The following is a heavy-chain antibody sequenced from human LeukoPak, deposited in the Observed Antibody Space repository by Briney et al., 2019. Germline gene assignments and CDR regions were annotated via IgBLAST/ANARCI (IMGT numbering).Heavy chain of an antibody. Sequence: PSETLSLTCTVSGGSISTYYWSWIRQPPGKGLEWIGYIYNSGSTYYNPSLKSRVTISVDTSKNQFSLRLSSVTAADAAVYYCVRDRELNYRGQGTLVTVSS. CDR2: IYNSGST. CDR3: VRDRELNY. D-gene: IGHD1-26*01. CDR1: GGSISTYY. V-gene: IGHV4-59*01. J-gene: IGHJ4*02.